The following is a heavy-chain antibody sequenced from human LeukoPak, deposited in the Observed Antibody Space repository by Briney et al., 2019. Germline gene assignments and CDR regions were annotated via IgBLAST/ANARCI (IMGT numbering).Heavy chain of an antibody. J-gene: IGHJ4*02. CDR2: ISTSGSTI. CDR1: GFTFSSYE. CDR3: SKGYGDYEY. Sequence: GGSPRLSCAASGFTFSSYEMNWVRQAPGKGLEWISYISTSGSTIYYADSVKGRFTISRDNAKNSLYLQMNSLRAEDTAVYYCSKGYGDYEYWGQGTLVTVSS. V-gene: IGHV3-48*03. D-gene: IGHD4-17*01.